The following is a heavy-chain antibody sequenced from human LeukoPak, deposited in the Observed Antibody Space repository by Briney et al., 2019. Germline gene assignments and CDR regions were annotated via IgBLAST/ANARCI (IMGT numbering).Heavy chain of an antibody. CDR1: GGSISSYY. V-gene: IGHV4-59*01. CDR3: ARGRYVTTRGGAAAGFLDY. CDR2: IYYSGST. Sequence: SETLSLTCTVSGGSISSYYWSWIRQPPGKGLEWIGYIYYSGSTNYNPSLKSRVTISVGTSKNQFSLKLSSVTAADTAVYYCARGRYVTTRGGAAAGFLDYWGQGTLVTVST. J-gene: IGHJ4*02. D-gene: IGHD6-13*01.